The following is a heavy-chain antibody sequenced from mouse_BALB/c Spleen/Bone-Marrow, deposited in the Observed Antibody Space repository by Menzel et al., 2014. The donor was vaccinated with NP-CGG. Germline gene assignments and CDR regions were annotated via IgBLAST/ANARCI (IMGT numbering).Heavy chain of an antibody. CDR2: INPSTGYT. Sequence: VQLVESGAELAKPGASVKMSCKASGYTFTSYWMHWVKQRPGQGLEWIGYINPSTGYTEYNQKFKDKATLTADKSSSTAYMQLSSLTSEDSAVYYCARHYRYYFDYWGQGTTHTVSS. J-gene: IGHJ2*01. V-gene: IGHV1-7*01. CDR1: GYTFTSYW. D-gene: IGHD2-14*01. CDR3: ARHYRYYFDY.